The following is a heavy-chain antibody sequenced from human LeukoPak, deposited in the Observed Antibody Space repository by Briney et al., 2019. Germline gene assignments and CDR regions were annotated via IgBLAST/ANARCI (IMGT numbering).Heavy chain of an antibody. CDR1: GFTFSNNW. Sequence: PGGSLRLSCAASGFTFSNNWMTWVRQAPGKGLEWVANIKEDGSETYYVDSVRGRFIVSRDNGKSSLYLQMNSLRAEDTAVYYCARDRFCITTSCYFRPYYFDYWGQGALVTVSS. CDR2: IKEDGSET. V-gene: IGHV3-7*01. J-gene: IGHJ4*02. CDR3: ARDRFCITTSCYFRPYYFDY. D-gene: IGHD2-2*01.